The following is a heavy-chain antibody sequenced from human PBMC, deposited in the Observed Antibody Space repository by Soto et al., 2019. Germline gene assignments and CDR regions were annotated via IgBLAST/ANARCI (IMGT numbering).Heavy chain of an antibody. CDR2: IYWDDDK. CDR1: GFSLSTSGVG. J-gene: IGHJ3*02. V-gene: IGHV2-5*02. CDR3: AHRRSAYGDYFRAFDI. D-gene: IGHD4-17*01. Sequence: QITLKESGPTLVKPTQTLTLTCTFSGFSLSTSGVGVGWIRQPPGKALEWLALIYWDDDKRYSPSLKSRLTITKDTSKNPVALTMTNMDPVDTATYYCAHRRSAYGDYFRAFDIWGQGTMVTVSS.